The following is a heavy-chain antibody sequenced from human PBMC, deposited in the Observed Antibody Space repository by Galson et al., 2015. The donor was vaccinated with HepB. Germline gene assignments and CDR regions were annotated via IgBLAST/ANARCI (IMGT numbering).Heavy chain of an antibody. CDR1: GFTFSSYW. CDR3: ATSGISSSWIDY. V-gene: IGHV3-7*03. J-gene: IGHJ4*02. CDR2: IKQDGSEK. Sequence: SLRLSCAASGFTFSSYWMSWVRQAPGKGLEWVANIKQDGSEKYYVDSVKGRFTISRDNAKNSLYLQMNSLRAEDTAVYYCATSGISSSWIDYSGQGTLVAVSS. D-gene: IGHD6-13*01.